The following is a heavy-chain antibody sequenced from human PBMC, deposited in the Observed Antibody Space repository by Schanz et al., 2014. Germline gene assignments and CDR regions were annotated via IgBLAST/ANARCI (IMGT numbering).Heavy chain of an antibody. CDR1: GYTFTSYS. CDR3: ARDLTVDTGYVVHYYYYGMDV. CDR2: INVGNGYT. Sequence: QVQLVQSGAEVKKPGASVKVSCKASGYTFTSYSIHWVRQAPGQGLEWMGWINVGNGYTHYSETFQDRVASSADTADNTAYMEVRSLTSEDTAVYFCARDLTVDTGYVVHYYYYGMDVWGQGTTVTVSS. D-gene: IGHD5-12*01. V-gene: IGHV1-3*01. J-gene: IGHJ6*02.